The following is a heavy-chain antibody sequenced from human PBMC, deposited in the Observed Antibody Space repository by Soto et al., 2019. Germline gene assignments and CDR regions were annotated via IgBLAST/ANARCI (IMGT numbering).Heavy chain of an antibody. CDR1: GYTFTGYY. D-gene: IGHD3-3*01. CDR3: ARAMAWLMHCQF. Sequence: ASVKVSCKASGYTFTGYYMHWVRQAPGQGREWMGWINPNSGGTNYAQKFQGRVTMTRDTSISTAYMELSWLRSDDTAVYYCARAMAWLMHCQFWGQGTMVTVSS. CDR2: INPNSGGT. J-gene: IGHJ3*01. V-gene: IGHV1-2*02.